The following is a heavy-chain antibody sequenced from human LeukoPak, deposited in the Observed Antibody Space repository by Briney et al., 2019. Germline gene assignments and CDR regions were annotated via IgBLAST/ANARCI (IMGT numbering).Heavy chain of an antibody. J-gene: IGHJ6*02. CDR3: ARDSYQLPHYGMDV. D-gene: IGHD2-2*01. Sequence: PSETLSLTRTVSGGSMTTSYWTWIRQPPGKGLEWIGYIYYSGSTNYNPSLKSRVTISVDTSKNQFSLKLSSVTAADTAVYYCARDSYQLPHYGMDVWGQGTTVTVSS. V-gene: IGHV4-59*01. CDR1: GGSMTTSY. CDR2: IYYSGST.